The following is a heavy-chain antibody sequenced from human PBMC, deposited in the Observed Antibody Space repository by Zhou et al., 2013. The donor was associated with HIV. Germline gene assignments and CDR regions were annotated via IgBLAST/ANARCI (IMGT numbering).Heavy chain of an antibody. J-gene: IGHJ3*01. D-gene: IGHD2-8*02. CDR2: IIPVFRRA. CDR3: ASLRGSRYSTGVTHTTILLIL. CDR1: GDTFSSDG. Sequence: QVQLVQSGAEVKKPGSSVKVSCKASGDTFSSDGISWVRQARGQGLEWMGGIIPVFRRAKYSEKFHDRVTITADTSTSTIYMELRTLRSDDTAVYYCASLRGSRYSTGVTHTTILLILWGQGQGSPSL. V-gene: IGHV1-69*14.